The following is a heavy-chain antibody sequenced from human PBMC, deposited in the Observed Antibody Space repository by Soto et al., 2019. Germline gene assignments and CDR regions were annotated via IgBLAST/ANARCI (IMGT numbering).Heavy chain of an antibody. Sequence: ASVKVSCKASGGTFSSYAISWVRQAPGQGLEWMGGIIPIFGTANYAQKFQGRVTITADESTSTAYMELSSLRSEDTAVYYCASLALAGHSNYYYYGMDVWGQGTTVTVSS. J-gene: IGHJ6*02. CDR1: GGTFSSYA. V-gene: IGHV1-69*13. CDR3: ASLALAGHSNYYYYGMDV. CDR2: IIPIFGTA. D-gene: IGHD6-19*01.